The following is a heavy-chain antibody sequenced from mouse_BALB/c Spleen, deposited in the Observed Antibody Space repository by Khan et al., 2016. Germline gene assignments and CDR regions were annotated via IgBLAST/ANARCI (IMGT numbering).Heavy chain of an antibody. V-gene: IGHV9-4*02. Sequence: QIQLVQSGPELKKPGETVRISCKAAGYTFTTAGMQWVQKMPGKGLKWIGWINTHSGVPKYAEDFKGRFAFSLETSASTAYLQISNLKNEDTATSFCARSDYDAMDYWGQGTSVTVSS. CDR2: INTHSGVP. CDR1: GYTFTTAG. CDR3: ARSDYDAMDY. J-gene: IGHJ4*01.